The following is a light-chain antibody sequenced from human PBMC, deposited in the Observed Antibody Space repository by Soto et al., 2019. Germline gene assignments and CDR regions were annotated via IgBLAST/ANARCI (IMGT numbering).Light chain of an antibody. Sequence: EIVLTQSPATLSLSPGERATLSCRASQSVSSYLAWYQQKPGQAPRLLIYDASNRATGIPARFSGSGSGTDFTLTISSPEPEDFAVYYCQQRSNWPLTFGGGTKVEIQ. V-gene: IGKV3-11*01. CDR3: QQRSNWPLT. J-gene: IGKJ4*01. CDR1: QSVSSY. CDR2: DAS.